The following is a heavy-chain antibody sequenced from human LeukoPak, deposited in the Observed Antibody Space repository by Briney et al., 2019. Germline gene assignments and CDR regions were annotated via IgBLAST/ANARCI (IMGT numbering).Heavy chain of an antibody. CDR1: GFTFDDYA. D-gene: IGHD3-9*01. CDR2: ISWNSGSI. CDR3: ARRRQKAYYDILTGYSYFDY. Sequence: GGSLRLSCAASGFTFDDYAMHWVRQAPGKGLEWVSGISWNSGSIGYADSVKGRSTISRDNAKNSLYLQMNSLRAEDTALYYCARRRQKAYYDILTGYSYFDYWGQGTLVTVSS. J-gene: IGHJ4*02. V-gene: IGHV3-9*01.